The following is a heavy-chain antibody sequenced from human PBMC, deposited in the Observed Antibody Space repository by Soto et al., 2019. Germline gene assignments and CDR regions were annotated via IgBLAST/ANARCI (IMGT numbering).Heavy chain of an antibody. CDR2: IYYSGST. Sequence: SETLSLTCTVSGGSISSYYWSWIRQPPGKGLEWIGYIYYSGSTNYNPSLKSRVTISVDTSKNQFSLKLSSVTAADTAVYYCARELATIYDDSKAFDIWGQGTMVNVS. CDR1: GGSISSYY. J-gene: IGHJ3*02. CDR3: ARELATIYDDSKAFDI. V-gene: IGHV4-59*01. D-gene: IGHD5-12*01.